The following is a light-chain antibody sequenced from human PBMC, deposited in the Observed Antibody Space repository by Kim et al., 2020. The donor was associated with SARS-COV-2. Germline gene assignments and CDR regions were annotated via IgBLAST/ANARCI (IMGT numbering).Light chain of an antibody. CDR2: DVS. Sequence: PGQSITIPCTGTSSDFGNYNLVSWYQHHPGKAPKLMIYDVSQRPSGVSNRFSGSKSGNTASLTISGLQAEDEADYHCCSYAGSTWVFGGGTQLTVL. CDR3: CSYAGSTWV. CDR1: SSDFGNYNL. J-gene: IGLJ3*02. V-gene: IGLV2-23*02.